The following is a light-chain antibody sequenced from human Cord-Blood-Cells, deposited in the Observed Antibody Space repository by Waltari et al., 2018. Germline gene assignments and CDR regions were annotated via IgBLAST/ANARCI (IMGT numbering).Light chain of an antibody. Sequence: QSALTQPPSVSGSPGQSVAISCTGTSSDVGSYNRVSWYQQPPGTAPKLMIYEVRNRPSGVPDRFSGSKSGNTASLTISGLQAEDEADYYCSSYTSSSTFHVVFGGGTKLTVL. V-gene: IGLV2-18*02. CDR1: SSDVGSYNR. J-gene: IGLJ2*01. CDR3: SSYTSSSTFHVV. CDR2: EVR.